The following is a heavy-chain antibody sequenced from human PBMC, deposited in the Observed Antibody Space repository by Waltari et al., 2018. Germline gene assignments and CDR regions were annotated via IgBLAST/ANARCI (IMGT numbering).Heavy chain of an antibody. J-gene: IGHJ6*02. V-gene: IGHV4-34*01. CDR1: GGSFSSYY. CDR2: INHSGST. Sequence: QVQLQQWGAGLLKPSETLSLTCAVYGGSFSSYYWSWIRQPPGKGLEWIAEINHSGSTNYNPSLKSRVTISVDTSKNQVSLKLSSVTDADTAVYYCARVVPAVIRYGLDVWGQGTTVTVSS. CDR3: ARVVPAVIRYGLDV. D-gene: IGHD2-2*02.